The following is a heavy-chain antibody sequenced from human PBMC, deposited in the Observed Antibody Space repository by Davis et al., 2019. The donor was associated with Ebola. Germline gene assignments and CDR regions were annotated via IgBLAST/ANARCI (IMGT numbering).Heavy chain of an antibody. CDR2: IYYSGST. D-gene: IGHD3-3*01. V-gene: IGHV4-59*12. Sequence: PGGSLRLSCTVSGGSISSYYWSWIRQPPGKGLEWIGYIYYSGSTNYNPSLKSRVTISVDTSKNQFSLKLSSVTAADTAVYYCARVRRGYDFWSGYPRGFDPWGQGTLVTVSS. CDR3: ARVRRGYDFWSGYPRGFDP. J-gene: IGHJ5*02. CDR1: GGSISSYY.